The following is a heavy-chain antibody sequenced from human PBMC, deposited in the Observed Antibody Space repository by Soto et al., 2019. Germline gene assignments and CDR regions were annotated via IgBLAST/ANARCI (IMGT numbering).Heavy chain of an antibody. Sequence: QITLKESGPTLVKPSQTLTLTCTFSGFSLSTSGGGVGWIRQPPGKALEWLGIIYWDDDKRYSPSLKSRVTITKDTFKNQLVLTMTNMDPVDTATYYCAHLPWKQLWPRAPVVYWGQGTPVTVSS. CDR1: GFSLSTSGGG. CDR2: IYWDDDK. D-gene: IGHD5-18*01. V-gene: IGHV2-5*02. CDR3: AHLPWKQLWPRAPVVY. J-gene: IGHJ4*02.